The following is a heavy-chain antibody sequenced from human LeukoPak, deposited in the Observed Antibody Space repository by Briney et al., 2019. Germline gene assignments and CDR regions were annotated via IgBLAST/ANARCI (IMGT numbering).Heavy chain of an antibody. Sequence: PSETLSLTCTVSGGSISSYYWRWIRQPAGKGLEWIGRIYTSGSTNYNPSLKSRVTMSVDTSKNQFSLKLSSVTAADTAVYYCARDRDYDILTGYYYFDYWGQGTLVTVSS. D-gene: IGHD3-9*01. CDR2: IYTSGST. CDR1: GGSISSYY. J-gene: IGHJ4*02. CDR3: ARDRDYDILTGYYYFDY. V-gene: IGHV4-4*07.